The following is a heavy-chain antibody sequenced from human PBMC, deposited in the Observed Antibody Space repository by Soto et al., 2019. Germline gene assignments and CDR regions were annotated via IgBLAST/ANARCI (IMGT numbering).Heavy chain of an antibody. Sequence: QVQLVQSGAEVKKPGSSVKVSCKASGGAFRSYAISWVRQAPGQGLEWMGGIIPIFDTANYAQKFQGRVTITADESTSTAYMELSSLRSEDTAVYYCARDQSTVVSLNPDYGMVVWGQGTTVTVSS. CDR3: ARDQSTVVSLNPDYGMVV. V-gene: IGHV1-69*01. J-gene: IGHJ6*02. CDR1: GGAFRSYA. D-gene: IGHD4-17*01. CDR2: IIPIFDTA.